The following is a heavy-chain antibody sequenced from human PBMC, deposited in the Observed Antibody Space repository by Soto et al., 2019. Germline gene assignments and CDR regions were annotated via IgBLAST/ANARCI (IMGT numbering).Heavy chain of an antibody. CDR2: IYPGDSET. J-gene: IGHJ4*02. CDR1: VCRFTNYW. V-gene: IGHV5-51*01. CDR3: ARFAKTAMSPFDY. D-gene: IGHD5-18*01. Sequence: GESLKISCEGSVCRFTNYWIGWVRQMPGKGLEWMGIIYPGDSETRYSPSFEGQVTISADKSINTAYLQWSSLMASDTAMYYWARFAKTAMSPFDYWGQGTLVTVSS.